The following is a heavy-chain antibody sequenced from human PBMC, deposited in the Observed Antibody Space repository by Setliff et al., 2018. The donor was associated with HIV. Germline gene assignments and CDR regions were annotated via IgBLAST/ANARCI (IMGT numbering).Heavy chain of an antibody. CDR1: GGSISSGDIY. V-gene: IGHV4-31*03. D-gene: IGHD2-2*01. CDR2: IKNSGHT. CDR3: ARDPGEVLPSAITSSSYYYMGG. Sequence: TLSLTCNVSGGSISSGDIYWSWIRQHPGKGLEWNGHIKNSGHTDYNPSLKSRVTISLDTYKNQVSLKLSSVTAADTAVYFCARDPGEVLPSAITSSSYYYMGGFRKGTSGTVSS. J-gene: IGHJ6*03.